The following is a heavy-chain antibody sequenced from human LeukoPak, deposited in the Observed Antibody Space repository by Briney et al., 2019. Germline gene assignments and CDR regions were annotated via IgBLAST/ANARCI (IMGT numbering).Heavy chain of an antibody. CDR2: INHSGST. D-gene: IGHD5-18*01. J-gene: IGHJ3*02. CDR3: ARVLQLWLLRDAFDI. V-gene: IGHV4-34*01. CDR1: GGSFSGYY. Sequence: SSETLSLTCAVYGGSFSGYYWSWIRQPPGKGLEWIGEINHSGSTNYNPSLKSRVTISVDTSKNQFSLKLSSVTAADTAVYYCARVLQLWLLRDAFDIWGQGTMVTVSS.